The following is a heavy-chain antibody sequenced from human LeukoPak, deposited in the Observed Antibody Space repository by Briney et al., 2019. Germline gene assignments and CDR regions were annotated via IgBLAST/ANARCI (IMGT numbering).Heavy chain of an antibody. CDR2: ISGSGGST. Sequence: RGSLRLSCAASGFTFSSYAMSWVRQAPGKGLEWVSAISGSGGSTYYADSVKGRFTISRDNSKNTLYLQMNSLRAEDTAVYYCAKTRYCTNGVCYPPYAFDIWGQGTMVTVSS. V-gene: IGHV3-23*01. CDR3: AKTRYCTNGVCYPPYAFDI. J-gene: IGHJ3*02. CDR1: GFTFSSYA. D-gene: IGHD2-8*01.